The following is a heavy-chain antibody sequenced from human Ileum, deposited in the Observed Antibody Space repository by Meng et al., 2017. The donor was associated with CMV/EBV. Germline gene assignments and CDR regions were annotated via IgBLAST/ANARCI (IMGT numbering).Heavy chain of an antibody. Sequence: QVQLVQAGAEVKKTEASVKVCCKVSGYTLSDLSMHWVRQAPGKGLEWMGGFGPEDGETIYAQNFQGRVTMSEDTSTDTVYMELSSLRSEDTAVYYCAAEVVDNNSGYHSFDYWGQGTLVTVSS. J-gene: IGHJ4*02. V-gene: IGHV1-24*01. D-gene: IGHD3-22*01. CDR1: GYTLSDLS. CDR3: AAEVVDNNSGYHSFDY. CDR2: FGPEDGET.